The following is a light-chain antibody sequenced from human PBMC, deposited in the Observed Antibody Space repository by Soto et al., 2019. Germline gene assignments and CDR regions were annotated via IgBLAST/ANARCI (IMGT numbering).Light chain of an antibody. CDR2: DVT. CDR3: CSSAGTHTYV. CDR1: SSDVGGYDS. J-gene: IGLJ1*01. Sequence: QSVLAQPRSVSGSPGQSVTISCTVTSSDVGGYDSVSWYQQHPGQAPKLMIYDVTGRPSGVPDRFSASKSGNTASLTISGLQAEDEADYYCCSSAGTHTYVFGTGTKVTVL. V-gene: IGLV2-11*01.